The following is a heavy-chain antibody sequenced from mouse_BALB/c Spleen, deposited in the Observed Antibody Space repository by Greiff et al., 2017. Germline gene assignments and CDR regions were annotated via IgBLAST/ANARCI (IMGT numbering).Heavy chain of an antibody. J-gene: IGHJ2*01. CDR1: GFNIKDTY. CDR3: ARADYDGRFDY. V-gene: IGHV14-3*02. Sequence: VQLQQSGAEHVKPGASVKLSCTASGFNIKDTYMHWVKQRPEQGLEWIGRIDPANGNTKYDPKFQGKATITADTSSNTAYLQLSSLTSEDTAVYYCARADYDGRFDYWGQGTTLTVSS. CDR2: IDPANGNT. D-gene: IGHD2-4*01.